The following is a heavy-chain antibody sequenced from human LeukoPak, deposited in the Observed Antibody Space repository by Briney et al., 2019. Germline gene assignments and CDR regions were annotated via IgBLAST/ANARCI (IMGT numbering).Heavy chain of an antibody. CDR2: IYCDDDK. D-gene: IGHD3-22*01. CDR1: GFSLSTSGVR. Sequence: SGPTLVNPTQTLTLTCTFSGFSLSTSGVRVGWIRQPPGKALEWLALIYCDDDKRYSPSLKSRRTSTKDTSKNQVVLTMTNMDPVDTATYYCAHSQQSFYYYDSSGSSNWFDPWGQGTLVTVSS. CDR3: AHSQQSFYYYDSSGSSNWFDP. J-gene: IGHJ5*02. V-gene: IGHV2-5*02.